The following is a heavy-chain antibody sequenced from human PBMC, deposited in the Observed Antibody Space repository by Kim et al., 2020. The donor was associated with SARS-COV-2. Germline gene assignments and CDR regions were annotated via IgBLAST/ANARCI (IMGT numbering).Heavy chain of an antibody. V-gene: IGHV3-53*01. D-gene: IGHD3-3*01. CDR1: GFTVSSNY. CDR3: ARYYVYRESVRYIDQ. Sequence: GGSLRLSCTASGFTVSSNYMSWVRQAPGKGLEWVSAIYIGSTIYYADSVKGRFTISRDNSKNTLYLQMNRLRAEDTAVYYCARYYVYRESVRYIDQWGQGTLVTVSS. CDR2: IYIGSTI. J-gene: IGHJ4*02.